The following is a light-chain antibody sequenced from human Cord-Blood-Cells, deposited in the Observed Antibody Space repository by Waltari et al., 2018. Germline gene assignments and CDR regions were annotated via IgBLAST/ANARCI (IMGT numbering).Light chain of an antibody. CDR1: QGISSY. J-gene: IGKJ1*01. V-gene: IGKV1-8*01. Sequence: AIRMTQPPSSFSASTGDRVTITCRASQGISSYLAWYQQKPGKAPKLLIYAASTLQSRVPSRFSGSGSGTDFTLTISCLQSEDFATYYCQQYYSYPGTFGQGTKVEIK. CDR3: QQYYSYPGT. CDR2: AAS.